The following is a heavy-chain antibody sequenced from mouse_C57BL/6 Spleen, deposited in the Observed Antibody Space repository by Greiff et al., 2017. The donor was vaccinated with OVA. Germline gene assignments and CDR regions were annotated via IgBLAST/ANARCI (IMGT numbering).Heavy chain of an antibody. CDR3: ARDPYYYGSSYYFAY. Sequence: VQLQQPGAELVKPGASVKMSCKASGYTFTSYWITWVKQRPGQGLEWIGDIYPGSGSTNYNEKFKSKATLTVDTSSSTAYMQLSSLTSEDSAVYYCARDPYYYGSSYYFAYWGQGTTLTVSS. J-gene: IGHJ2*01. CDR2: IYPGSGST. CDR1: GYTFTSYW. D-gene: IGHD1-1*01. V-gene: IGHV1-55*01.